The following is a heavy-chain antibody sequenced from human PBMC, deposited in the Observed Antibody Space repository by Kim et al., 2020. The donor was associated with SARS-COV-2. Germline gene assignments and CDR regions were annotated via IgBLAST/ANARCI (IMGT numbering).Heavy chain of an antibody. Sequence: PVKGRFTISRDDSKNTLYLQMNSLKTEDTAVYYCTTFENCGDYVGWYFDLWGRGTLVTVSS. J-gene: IGHJ2*01. V-gene: IGHV3-15*01. D-gene: IGHD4-17*01. CDR3: TTFENCGDYVGWYFDL.